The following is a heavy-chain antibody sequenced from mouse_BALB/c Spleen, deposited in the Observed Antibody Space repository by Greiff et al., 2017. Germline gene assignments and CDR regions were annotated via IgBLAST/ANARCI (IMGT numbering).Heavy chain of an antibody. D-gene: IGHD1-1*01. CDR2: ISYSGSN. V-gene: IGHV3-8*02. Sequence: EVKLMESGPSFVKPCQTLSLSCSVSGYTFTSCYWNWIRKFPGKKLEYIGYISYSGSNYYNPSLKSRISITRDTSKNQYYLQLISVTTKDTATYYCARTFIAYFDYWGQGTTLTVSS. CDR1: GYTFTSCY. J-gene: IGHJ2*01. CDR3: ARTFIAYFDY.